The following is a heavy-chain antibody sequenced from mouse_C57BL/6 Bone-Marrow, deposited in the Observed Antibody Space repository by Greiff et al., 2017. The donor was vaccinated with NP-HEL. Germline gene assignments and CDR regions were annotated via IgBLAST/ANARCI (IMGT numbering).Heavy chain of an antibody. CDR3: ARYGNYLYYFDY. Sequence: EVQLQESGPGLVKPSQSLSLTCSVTGYSITSGYYWNWIRQFPGNKLEWMGYISYDGSNNYNPSLKNRISITRDTSKNQFFLKLNSVTTEDTATYYCARYGNYLYYFDYWGQGTTLTVSS. CDR2: ISYDGSN. CDR1: GYSITSGYY. V-gene: IGHV3-6*01. J-gene: IGHJ2*01. D-gene: IGHD2-10*02.